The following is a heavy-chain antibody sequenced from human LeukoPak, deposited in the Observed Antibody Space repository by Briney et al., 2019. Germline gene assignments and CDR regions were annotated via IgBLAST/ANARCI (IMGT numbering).Heavy chain of an antibody. Sequence: GGSLGLSCAASGFTFSSYAMHWVRQAPGKGLEWVAVISYDGSNKYYADSVKGRFTISRDNSKNTLYLQMNSLRAEDTAVYYCARDRGELLWFGGYFDYWGQGTLVTVSS. V-gene: IGHV3-30-3*01. CDR2: ISYDGSNK. CDR3: ARDRGELLWFGGYFDY. D-gene: IGHD3-10*01. CDR1: GFTFSSYA. J-gene: IGHJ4*02.